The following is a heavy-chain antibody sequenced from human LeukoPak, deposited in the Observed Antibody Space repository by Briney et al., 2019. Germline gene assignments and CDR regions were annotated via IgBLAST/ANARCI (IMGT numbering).Heavy chain of an antibody. D-gene: IGHD6-19*01. V-gene: IGHV4-30-2*01. Sequence: SETLSLTCAVSGGSISSGGYSWSWIRQPPGKGLEWIGYIYHSGSTYYNPSLKSRVTISVDRSKNQFPLKLSSVTAADTAVYYCARGKWLVHWFDPWGQGTLVTVSS. CDR1: GGSISSGGYS. CDR2: IYHSGST. CDR3: ARGKWLVHWFDP. J-gene: IGHJ5*02.